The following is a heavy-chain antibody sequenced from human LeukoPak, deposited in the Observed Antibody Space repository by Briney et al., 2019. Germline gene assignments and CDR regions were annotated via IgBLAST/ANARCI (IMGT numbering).Heavy chain of an antibody. CDR3: ARDRVGALWFDP. J-gene: IGHJ5*02. D-gene: IGHD2-15*01. Sequence: ASVKVSCKASGGTFSSYAISWVRQAPGQGLEWMGIINPSGGSTSYAQKFQGRVTMTRDTSTSTVYMELSSLRSEDTAVYYCARDRVGALWFDPWGQGTLVSVSS. CDR2: INPSGGST. V-gene: IGHV1-46*01. CDR1: GGTFSSYA.